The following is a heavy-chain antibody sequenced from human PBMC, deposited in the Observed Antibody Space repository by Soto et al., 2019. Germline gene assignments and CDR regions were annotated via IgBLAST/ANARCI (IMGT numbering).Heavy chain of an antibody. J-gene: IGHJ4*02. Sequence: PSETLSLTCSVSGGSFDSGDYYWHWIRQPPGKGLEWIGSIYYSGSTYYNPSLKSRVTISVDTSKNQFSLKLSSVTAADTAVYYCATYCTNGVCYSYYFDYWGQGTLVTVSS. D-gene: IGHD2-8*01. CDR1: GGSFDSGDYY. V-gene: IGHV4-39*01. CDR3: ATYCTNGVCYSYYFDY. CDR2: IYYSGST.